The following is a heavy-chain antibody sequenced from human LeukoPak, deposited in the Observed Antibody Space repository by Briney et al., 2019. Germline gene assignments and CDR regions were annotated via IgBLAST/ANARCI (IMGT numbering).Heavy chain of an antibody. CDR1: RFTFCIYR. CDR2: IKQDGSEN. D-gene: IGHD2-21*02. V-gene: IGHV3-7*01. Sequence: SLRLSCAASRFTFCIYRISWVRQAPRKGLDWVANIKQDGSENYYVDSVKGRFTIYRDNAKNTLYLQMISLRTEHTAVYYCACALPHDNWFDPWGQGTLVTVSS. J-gene: IGHJ5*02. CDR3: ACALPHDNWFDP.